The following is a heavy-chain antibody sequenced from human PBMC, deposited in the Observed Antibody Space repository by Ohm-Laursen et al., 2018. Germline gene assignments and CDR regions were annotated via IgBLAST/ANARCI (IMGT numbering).Heavy chain of an antibody. CDR1: GGTFSSYA. CDR2: IIPIFGTA. V-gene: IGHV1-69*05. Sequence: SSVKVSCKASGGTFSSYAISWVRQAPGQGLEWMGGIIPIFGTANYAQKFQGRVTMTRNTSISTAYMELSSLRSEDTAVYYCARPIPYDSSGYYYGASYGMDVWGQGTTVTVSS. CDR3: ARPIPYDSSGYYYGASYGMDV. D-gene: IGHD3-22*01. J-gene: IGHJ6*02.